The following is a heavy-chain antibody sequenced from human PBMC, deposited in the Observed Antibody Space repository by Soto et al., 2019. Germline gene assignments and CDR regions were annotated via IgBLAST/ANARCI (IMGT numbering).Heavy chain of an antibody. CDR2: INPNSGGT. J-gene: IGHJ6*02. Sequence: ASVKVSCKASGYTFTGYYMHWVRQAPGQGLEGVGWINPNSGGTNYAQKFQGWVTMTRDTSISTAYMELGRLRSDDTAVYYCARGGSLWFGELSAYYYGMDVWGQGTTVTVSS. V-gene: IGHV1-2*04. D-gene: IGHD3-10*01. CDR1: GYTFTGYY. CDR3: ARGGSLWFGELSAYYYGMDV.